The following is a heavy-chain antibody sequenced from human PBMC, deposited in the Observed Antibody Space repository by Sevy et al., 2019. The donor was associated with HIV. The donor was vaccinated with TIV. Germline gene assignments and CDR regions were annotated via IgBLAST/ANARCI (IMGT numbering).Heavy chain of an antibody. CDR3: ARDHPSVGAIFDY. V-gene: IGHV3-21*01. CDR2: ISSSSSYI. J-gene: IGHJ4*02. CDR1: GFTFSSYS. D-gene: IGHD1-26*01. Sequence: GGSLRLSCAASGFTFSSYSMNWVRQAPGKGLEWVSSISSSSSYIYYADSVKGRFTISRDNAKNSLYLQMNSLRAEDTAVYYCARDHPSVGAIFDYWGQGTLVTVSS.